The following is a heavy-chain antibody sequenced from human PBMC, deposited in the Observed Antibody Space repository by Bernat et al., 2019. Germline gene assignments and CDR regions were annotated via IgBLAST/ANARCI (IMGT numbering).Heavy chain of an antibody. CDR3: AKDMDSSSWYGIGY. Sequence: EVHLVESGGGVVQPGGSLRLSCAASGFNFSTYGMSWVRQAPGKGLEWVANIKQDGSETYYVDSVKGRFTISRDNAKNSLYLQMNSLRAEDTALYYCAKDMDSSSWYGIGYWGQGTLVTVSS. V-gene: IGHV3-7*03. J-gene: IGHJ4*02. CDR2: IKQDGSET. CDR1: GFNFSTYG. D-gene: IGHD6-13*01.